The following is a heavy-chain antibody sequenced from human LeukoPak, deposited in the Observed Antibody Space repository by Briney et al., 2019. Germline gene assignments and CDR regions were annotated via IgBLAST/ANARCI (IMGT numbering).Heavy chain of an antibody. CDR1: VGTFSSYA. Sequence: ASVKVSCKASVGTFSSYAISGVRQAPGQGLEWMGGIIPIFGTANYAQKFRGRVTITTDESTSTAYMELSSLRSEDTAVYYCARVAAYSSSWYPDAFDIWGQGTMVTVSS. V-gene: IGHV1-69*05. CDR2: IIPIFGTA. CDR3: ARVAAYSSSWYPDAFDI. D-gene: IGHD6-13*01. J-gene: IGHJ3*02.